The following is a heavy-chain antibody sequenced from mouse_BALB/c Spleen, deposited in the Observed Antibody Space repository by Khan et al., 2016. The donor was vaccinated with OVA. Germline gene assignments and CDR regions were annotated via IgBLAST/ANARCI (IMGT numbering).Heavy chain of an antibody. CDR3: ARSYFYGYYFDQ. Sequence: DVHLVESGGGLVQPGGSRKLSCVDSGFTFSSFGMHWVRQAPEKGLEWVAYISGDSSTIYYTDTVKGRFTISRDNPKNTLFLQMTSLRSEDMAMYYCARSYFYGYYFDQWGQGTTLTVSS. J-gene: IGHJ2*01. CDR1: GFTFSSFG. CDR2: ISGDSSTI. V-gene: IGHV5-17*02. D-gene: IGHD1-1*01.